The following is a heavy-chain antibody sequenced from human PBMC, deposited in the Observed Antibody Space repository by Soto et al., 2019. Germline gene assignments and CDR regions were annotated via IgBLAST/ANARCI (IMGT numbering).Heavy chain of an antibody. J-gene: IGHJ2*01. CDR2: IYYSGST. CDR1: GGSISSSSYY. V-gene: IGHV4-39*01. Sequence: PSETLSLTCTVSGGSISSSSYYWGWIRQPPGKGLEWLGRIYYSGSTYYNPSLKSRVTISVDTSKNQFSLKLSSVTAADTAVYYCARRRDGYNQYWYFDLWGRGTLVTVSS. CDR3: ARRRDGYNQYWYFDL. D-gene: IGHD5-12*01.